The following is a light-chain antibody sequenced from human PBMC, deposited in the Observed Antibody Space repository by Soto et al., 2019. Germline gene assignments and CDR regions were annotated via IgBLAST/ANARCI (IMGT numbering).Light chain of an antibody. Sequence: DIQMTQSTSTLSASVGDRVTITCRASQSISSWLAWYQQKPGKAPKLLIYKASTVESGVPSRFSGSGSGTEFTLTISSLQTDDFASYYCLHYSTYPLTFGGGTKVDI. CDR1: QSISSW. CDR2: KAS. CDR3: LHYSTYPLT. V-gene: IGKV1-5*03. J-gene: IGKJ4*01.